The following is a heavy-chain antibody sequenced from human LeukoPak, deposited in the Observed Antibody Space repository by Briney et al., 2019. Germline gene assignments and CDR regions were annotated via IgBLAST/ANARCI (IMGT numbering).Heavy chain of an antibody. Sequence: PGRSLRLSCAASGFTFDDYAMHWVRQAPGKGLEWVSGISWNSGSIGYADSVKGRFTISRDNAKNSLYLQMNSLRAEDTALYYCAKDQSHYYGSGSYEYWGQGTLVTASS. CDR1: GFTFDDYA. CDR2: ISWNSGSI. V-gene: IGHV3-9*01. CDR3: AKDQSHYYGSGSYEY. J-gene: IGHJ4*02. D-gene: IGHD3-10*01.